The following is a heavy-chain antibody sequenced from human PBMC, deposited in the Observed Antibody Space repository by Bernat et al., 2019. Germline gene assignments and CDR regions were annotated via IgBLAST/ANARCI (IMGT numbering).Heavy chain of an antibody. D-gene: IGHD3-16*01. J-gene: IGHJ4*02. V-gene: IGHV3-23*04. CDR1: GFTFGNYD. CDR3: AKRLGGFGDGGLDY. CDR2: IVTGGGAT. Sequence: EVQLVESGGDLVQPGGSLRLSCAVSGFTFGNYDMNWVRQAPGKGLEWVSVIVTGGGATYYADSVEGRFTISRDTSKNMLFLDMSSLRADDTAIYYCAKRLGGFGDGGLDYWGQGTLVTVSS.